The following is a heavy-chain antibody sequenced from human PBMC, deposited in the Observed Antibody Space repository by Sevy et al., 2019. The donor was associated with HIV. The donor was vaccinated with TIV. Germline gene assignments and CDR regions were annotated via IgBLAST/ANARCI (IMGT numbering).Heavy chain of an antibody. CDR1: GFAFNSYW. CDR3: ARDWGGYIGSGSDYYYYGMDV. D-gene: IGHD3-10*01. V-gene: IGHV3-7*03. CDR2: IKEDGSEK. Sequence: GGSLRLSCAASGFAFNSYWMSWVRQAPGMGLQWVGTIKEDGSEKYYVDSMKGRFTISRDNAKNSLYLQMNSLRAEDTAVYYCARDWGGYIGSGSDYYYYGMDVWGQGTTVTVSS. J-gene: IGHJ6*02.